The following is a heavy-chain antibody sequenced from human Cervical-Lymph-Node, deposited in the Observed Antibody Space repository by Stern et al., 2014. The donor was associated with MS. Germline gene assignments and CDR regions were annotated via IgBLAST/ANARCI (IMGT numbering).Heavy chain of an antibody. CDR2: IFSNDEK. Sequence: ESGPVLVKPTETLTLTCTVSGFSLSNARMGVSWIRQPPGKALEWLAHIFSNDEKSYSTSLKSRLTISKDTSKSQVVLTMTNMDPVETATYYCARIHSGSYYYFDYWGQGTLVTVSS. J-gene: IGHJ4*02. CDR1: GFSLSNARMG. CDR3: ARIHSGSYYYFDY. D-gene: IGHD1-26*01. V-gene: IGHV2-26*01.